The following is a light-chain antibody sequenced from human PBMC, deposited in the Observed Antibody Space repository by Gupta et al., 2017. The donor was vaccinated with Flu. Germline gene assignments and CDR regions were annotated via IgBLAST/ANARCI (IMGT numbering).Light chain of an antibody. V-gene: IGKV3-20*01. J-gene: IGKJ4*01. CDR1: QSVSSNS. CDR2: GAS. CDR3: QQYGGSPRT. Sequence: GSLSLSPGERATRSCRASQSVSSNSVAWYQQKPGQAPRLLMYGASSRATGIPDRFSGSGSGTDFTLTITRLEREDFAVYHCQQYGGSPRTFGGGTKVEIK.